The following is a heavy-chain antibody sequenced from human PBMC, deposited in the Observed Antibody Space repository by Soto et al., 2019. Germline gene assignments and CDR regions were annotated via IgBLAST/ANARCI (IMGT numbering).Heavy chain of an antibody. CDR3: ARRESGSYAFDI. Sequence: SETLSLTCTVSGGSISSYYWSWIRQPPGKGLEWIGYIYYSGSTNYNPSLKSRVTISVDTSKNQFFLKLSSVTAADTAVYYCARRESGSYAFDIWGQGTMVTVSS. CDR1: GGSISSYY. V-gene: IGHV4-59*08. J-gene: IGHJ3*02. D-gene: IGHD1-26*01. CDR2: IYYSGST.